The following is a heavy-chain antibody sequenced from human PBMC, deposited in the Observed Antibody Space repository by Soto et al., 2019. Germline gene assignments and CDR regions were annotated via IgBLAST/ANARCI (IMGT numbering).Heavy chain of an antibody. CDR2: ISSSSSTI. CDR1: GFTFSSYS. V-gene: IGHV3-48*02. J-gene: IGHJ4*02. CDR3: ARGTRITMINV. D-gene: IGHD3-22*01. Sequence: EVQLVESGGGLVQPGGSLRLSCAASGFTFSSYSMNWVRQAPGKGLEWVSYISSSSSTIYYANSVKGRFTISRDNAKNSLHLQMNSLRDEDTAVYYCARGTRITMINVWGQGTLVTVSS.